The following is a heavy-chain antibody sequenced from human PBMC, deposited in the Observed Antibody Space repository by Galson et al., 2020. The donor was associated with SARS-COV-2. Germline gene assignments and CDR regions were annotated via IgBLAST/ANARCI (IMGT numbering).Heavy chain of an antibody. CDR1: GYTFTSYD. CDR2: MNPNSGKT. Sequence: ASVNVSCKASGYTFTSYDINWVLQATGQGLEWMGWMNPNSGKTGYAQNFQGRLTLTRNTSISTAYIELSSLRSEDTAVYYCARTDYYDSGGRNWFDPWGQGTLVTVSS. V-gene: IGHV1-8*02. CDR3: ARTDYYDSGGRNWFDP. D-gene: IGHD3-22*01. J-gene: IGHJ5*02.